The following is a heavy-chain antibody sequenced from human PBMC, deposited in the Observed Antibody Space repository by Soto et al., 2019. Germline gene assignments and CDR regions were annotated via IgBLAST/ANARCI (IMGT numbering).Heavy chain of an antibody. V-gene: IGHV1-69*18. J-gene: IGHJ4*02. CDR1: GGIFNTYT. CDR2: IMPIFNAP. D-gene: IGHD1-1*01. Sequence: QVQLVQSGAEVKKPGSSVKVSCKASGGIFNTYTFTWVRQAPGQGLEWLGSIMPIFNAPKYAQRFQDRLTITADEPTSTVYMELNGLRCEDTAVFFCAKEDLATGTTYSFWGQGTLVTVSS. CDR3: AKEDLATGTTYSF.